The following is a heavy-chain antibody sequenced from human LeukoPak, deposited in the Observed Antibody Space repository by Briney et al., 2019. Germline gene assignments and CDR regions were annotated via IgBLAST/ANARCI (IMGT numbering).Heavy chain of an antibody. Sequence: PSETLSLTCTVSGDSIRSYYWSWIRQPPGKGLEWIGYIHHSGITNYNPSLKSRVTISVDTSKHQFSLKLSSVTAADTAVYYCARAPGGYGSGSRGAFDIWGQGTMVTVSS. J-gene: IGHJ3*02. D-gene: IGHD3-10*01. CDR3: ARAPGGYGSGSRGAFDI. CDR1: GDSIRSYY. V-gene: IGHV4-59*01. CDR2: IHHSGIT.